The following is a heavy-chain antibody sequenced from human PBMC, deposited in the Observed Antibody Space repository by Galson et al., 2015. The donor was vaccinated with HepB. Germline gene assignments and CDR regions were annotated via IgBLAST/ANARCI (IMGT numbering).Heavy chain of an antibody. J-gene: IGHJ4*02. CDR1: GFTFSTYN. CDR2: ISSSSTYI. CDR3: AKGSTNSSGYYFRGAFDY. Sequence: SLRLSCAASGFTFSTYNLNWVRQAPGRGLDWVSSISSSSTYIHYADSVRGRFTISRDNAKNSLYLQMNSLRAEDTALYYCAKGSTNSSGYYFRGAFDYWGQGTLVAVSS. D-gene: IGHD3-22*01. V-gene: IGHV3-21*01.